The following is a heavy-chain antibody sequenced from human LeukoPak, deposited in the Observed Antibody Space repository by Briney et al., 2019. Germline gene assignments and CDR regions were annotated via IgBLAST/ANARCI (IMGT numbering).Heavy chain of an antibody. CDR3: ARYGLRDYYYYAMDV. D-gene: IGHD5-12*01. CDR1: GFTFSSYS. J-gene: IGHJ6*02. Sequence: PGGSLRLSCAASGFTFSSYSMNWVRQAPGKGLEWVSSISSSSNYISYADSVKGRFTISRDNAKNSLYLQMNSLRAGDTAVYYCARYGLRDYYYYAMDVWGQGTTVTVSS. CDR2: ISSSSNYI. V-gene: IGHV3-21*01.